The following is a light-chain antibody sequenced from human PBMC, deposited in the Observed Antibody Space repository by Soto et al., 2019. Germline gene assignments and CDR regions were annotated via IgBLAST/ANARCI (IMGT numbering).Light chain of an antibody. CDR2: SGD. CDR3: VLYMKGDIRV. V-gene: IGLV8-61*01. Sequence: QTVVTQEASLSVSPGGTVTLTCGLTSGSVSSRYYPSWYRQDPGQTPRTLIYSGDIRSSGVPDRFSGSILGSKAALTITGAREEDKFFYYCVLYMKGDIRVFGGGTKLPVL. CDR1: SGSVSSRYY. J-gene: IGLJ2*01.